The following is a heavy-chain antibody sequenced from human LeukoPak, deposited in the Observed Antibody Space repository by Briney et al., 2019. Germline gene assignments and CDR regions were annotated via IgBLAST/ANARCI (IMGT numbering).Heavy chain of an antibody. CDR2: VSYDESSI. CDR1: GFTFSTYG. J-gene: IGHJ4*02. Sequence: GGSLRLSCAGTGFTFSTYGMHWVRQAPGKGLEWVAVVSYDESSIYYADSVKGRFTISRDNSKDTVFLHMNSLRSDDTAVYYCTKAQLPRHEPGNFYFDYWGQGILVTVSS. V-gene: IGHV3-30*18. D-gene: IGHD1-14*01. CDR3: TKAQLPRHEPGNFYFDY.